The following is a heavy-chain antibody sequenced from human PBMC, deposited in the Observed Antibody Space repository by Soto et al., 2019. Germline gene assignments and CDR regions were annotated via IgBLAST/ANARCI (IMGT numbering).Heavy chain of an antibody. CDR2: ITDTGGDA. CDR1: GLTFGSRA. D-gene: IGHD3-22*01. CDR3: AKDRLTYYYDSSGYYSDAFDI. J-gene: IGHJ3*02. Sequence: GGSLRLSCVASGLTFGSRAMTWVRQAPGEGLQWVSTITDTGGDAKYADSVRGRFVISRDNSKNTLYLQMNSLRAEDTAVYYCAKDRLTYYYDSSGYYSDAFDIWGQGTMVTVSS. V-gene: IGHV3-23*01.